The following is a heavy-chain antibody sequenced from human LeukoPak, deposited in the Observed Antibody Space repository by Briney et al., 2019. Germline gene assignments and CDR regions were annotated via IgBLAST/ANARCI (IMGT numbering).Heavy chain of an antibody. CDR1: GGSFSGYY. J-gene: IGHJ4*02. CDR3: ARTITMVRGVIHFDY. V-gene: IGHV4-34*01. D-gene: IGHD3-10*01. Sequence: SETLSLTCAVYGGSFSGYYWSWIRQPPGKGLEWIGEINHSGSTNYNPSLKSRVTISVDTSKNQFSLKLSSVTAADTAVYYCARTITMVRGVIHFDYWGPGTLVTVSS. CDR2: INHSGST.